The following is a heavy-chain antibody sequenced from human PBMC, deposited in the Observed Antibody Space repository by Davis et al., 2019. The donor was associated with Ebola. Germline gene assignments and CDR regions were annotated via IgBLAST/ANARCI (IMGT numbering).Heavy chain of an antibody. V-gene: IGHV1-69*13. J-gene: IGHJ5*02. CDR2: IIPIFGTA. CDR3: ARDPKTTVTTRHWFDP. Sequence: AASVKVSCKASGGTFSSYAISWVRQAPGQGLEWMGGIIPIFGTANYAQKFQGRVTITADESTSTAYMELSSLRSEDTAVYYCARDPKTTVTTRHWFDPWGQGTLVTVSS. D-gene: IGHD4-17*01. CDR1: GGTFSSYA.